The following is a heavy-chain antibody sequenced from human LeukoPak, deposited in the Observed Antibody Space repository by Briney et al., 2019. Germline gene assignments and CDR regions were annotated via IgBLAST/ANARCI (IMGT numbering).Heavy chain of an antibody. D-gene: IGHD3-22*01. V-gene: IGHV4-59*12. Sequence: PSETLSLTCTVSGGSISSYYWSWIRQPPGKGLEWIGYIYYSGSTNYNPSLKSRVTIPVDTSKNQFSLKLSSVTAADTAVYYCAREGPKYSGGYFFDYWGQGTLVTVSS. CDR2: IYYSGST. CDR3: AREGPKYSGGYFFDY. CDR1: GGSISSYY. J-gene: IGHJ4*02.